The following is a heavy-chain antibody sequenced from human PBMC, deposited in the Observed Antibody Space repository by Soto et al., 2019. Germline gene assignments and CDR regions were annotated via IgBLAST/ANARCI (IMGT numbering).Heavy chain of an antibody. Sequence: QVHLVQSGAEVKKPGSSVKVSCKASGDTFSSFAISWVRQAPGQGLEWMGGIIPIFRTPKSGQKFQGRVTITADEPTSTAYMELSSLRSEDTAVDYCARDKDREQLGGNYYDPLDVWGQGTTVIVSS. CDR1: GDTFSSFA. J-gene: IGHJ6*02. CDR2: IIPIFRTP. D-gene: IGHD1-1*01. V-gene: IGHV1-69*12. CDR3: ARDKDREQLGGNYYDPLDV.